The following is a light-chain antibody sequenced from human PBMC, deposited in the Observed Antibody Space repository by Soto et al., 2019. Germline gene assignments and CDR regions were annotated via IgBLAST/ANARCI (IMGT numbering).Light chain of an antibody. CDR3: QQYHAYSRT. CDR1: QSVNTW. J-gene: IGKJ1*01. V-gene: IGKV1-5*01. Sequence: DIQMPQSPSTLSASVGDRVTITCRASQSVNTWLAWYQQKPGKAPKTLIYDASDLESGVPSRFSGSGSGTEFALTISSLQPDDFATYYCQQYHAYSRTFGQGTKVEIK. CDR2: DAS.